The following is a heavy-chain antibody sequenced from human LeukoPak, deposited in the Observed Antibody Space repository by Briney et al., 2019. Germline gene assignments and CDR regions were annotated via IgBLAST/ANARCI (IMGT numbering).Heavy chain of an antibody. D-gene: IGHD2-2*01. CDR2: IYPGDSDT. CDR3: ARILVLVPTDMVQYYYYYMDV. CDR1: GYSFTSYW. V-gene: IGHV5-51*01. Sequence: GESLKISCKGSGYSFTSYWIGWVRQMPGKGLEWMGIIYPGDSDTRYSPSFQGQVTISADKSISTAYLQWSSLKASDTAMYYCARILVLVPTDMVQYYYYYMDVWGKGTTVTVSS. J-gene: IGHJ6*03.